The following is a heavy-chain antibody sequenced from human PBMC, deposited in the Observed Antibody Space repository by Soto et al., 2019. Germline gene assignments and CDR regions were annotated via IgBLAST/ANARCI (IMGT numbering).Heavy chain of an antibody. CDR1: GGSISSGGYY. D-gene: IGHD3-9*01. V-gene: IGHV4-31*03. J-gene: IGHJ6*02. Sequence: SETLSLTCTVSGGSISSGGYYWSWIRQHPGKGMEWIGYIYYSGSTYYNQYLKSRVTKSVDTSKNQFSLKLSSVTAADTAVYYCARVPGILTGYHGMGVWGQGTTVT. CDR2: IYYSGST. CDR3: ARVPGILTGYHGMGV.